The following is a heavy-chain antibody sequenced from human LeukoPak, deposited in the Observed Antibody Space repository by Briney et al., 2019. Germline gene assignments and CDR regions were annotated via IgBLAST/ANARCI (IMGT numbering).Heavy chain of an antibody. Sequence: GASLRLSCAASGFTFSNYAMSWVRQAPGKGLEWVSAIVGSGSNTYYADSVKGRFTISRDISKNTLYLQMNNLRAEDTAVYYCAKAGGNWVSHFDSWGQGTLVTVSS. CDR1: GFTFSNYA. J-gene: IGHJ4*02. D-gene: IGHD3-16*01. V-gene: IGHV3-23*01. CDR3: AKAGGNWVSHFDS. CDR2: IVGSGSNT.